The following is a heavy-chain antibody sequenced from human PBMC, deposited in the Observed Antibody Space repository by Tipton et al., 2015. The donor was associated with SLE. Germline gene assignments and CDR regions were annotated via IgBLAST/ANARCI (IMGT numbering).Heavy chain of an antibody. V-gene: IGHV4-59*01. CDR2: LDYSGST. CDR1: GGSISNYY. CDR3: ARALPFNYDFWSGYSTDPFDV. Sequence: TLSLTCNVSGGSISNYYWSWIRQSPGKGLEWIGNLDYSGSTNYNPSLKSRVSMSVDTSKNLFSLKLTSVTAADTAVYYCARALPFNYDFWSGYSTDPFDVWGQGTMVTVSA. J-gene: IGHJ3*01. D-gene: IGHD3-3*01.